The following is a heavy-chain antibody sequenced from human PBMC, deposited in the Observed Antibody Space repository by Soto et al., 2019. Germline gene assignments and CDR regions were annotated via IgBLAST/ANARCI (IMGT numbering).Heavy chain of an antibody. J-gene: IGHJ5*02. CDR2: IYYSGST. CDR3: AKGGGSYYYVKNNWFDP. D-gene: IGHD1-26*01. V-gene: IGHV4-39*07. Sequence: SETLSLTCTVSGGSISSSSYYWGWIRQPPGKGLEWIGSIYYSGSTYYNPSLKSRVTISVDTSKHQFSLTLSSVTAADRAVYYGAKGGGSYYYVKNNWFDPWGQGTLVTVSS. CDR1: GGSISSSSYY.